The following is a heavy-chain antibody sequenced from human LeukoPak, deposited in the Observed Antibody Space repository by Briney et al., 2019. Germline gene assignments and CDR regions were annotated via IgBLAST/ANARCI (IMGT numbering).Heavy chain of an antibody. Sequence: SVKVSCKASGGTFSSYAISWVRQAPGQGLEWMGRIIPILGIANYAQKFQGRVTITADKSTSTAYMELSSLRSEDTAVYYCARSYSSSSHYYYYYMDVWGKGTTVTVSS. CDR1: GGTFSSYA. CDR3: ARSYSSSSHYYYYYMDV. J-gene: IGHJ6*03. D-gene: IGHD6-6*01. V-gene: IGHV1-69*04. CDR2: IIPILGIA.